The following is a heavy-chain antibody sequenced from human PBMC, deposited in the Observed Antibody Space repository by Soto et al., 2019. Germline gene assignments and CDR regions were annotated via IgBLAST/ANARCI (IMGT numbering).Heavy chain of an antibody. Sequence: QLKLQESGPGLVKPSETLSLTCTVSGGSISSSSYYWGWIRQPPGKGLEWIGSIYYSGSTYYNPSLKSRVTISVDTSKNQFSLKLSSVTAADTAVYYCATRLFNWDAFDIWGQGTMVTVSS. J-gene: IGHJ3*02. CDR2: IYYSGST. CDR3: ATRLFNWDAFDI. D-gene: IGHD1-20*01. CDR1: GGSISSSSYY. V-gene: IGHV4-39*01.